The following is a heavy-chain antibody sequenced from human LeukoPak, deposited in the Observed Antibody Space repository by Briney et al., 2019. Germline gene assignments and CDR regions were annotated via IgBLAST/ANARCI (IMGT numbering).Heavy chain of an antibody. V-gene: IGHV3-48*03. CDR3: ARVPAGWLQLVLDY. CDR1: GFTFSSYE. Sequence: PGGSLRVSCAASGFTFSSYEMNWVRQAPGKGLEWVSYISSSGSTIYYADSVKGRFTISRDNAKNSLYLQMNSLRAEDTAVYYCARVPAGWLQLVLDYWGQGTLVTVSS. J-gene: IGHJ4*02. CDR2: ISSSGSTI. D-gene: IGHD5-24*01.